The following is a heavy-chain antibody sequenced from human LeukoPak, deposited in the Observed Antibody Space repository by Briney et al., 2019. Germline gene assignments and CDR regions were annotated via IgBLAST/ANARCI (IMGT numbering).Heavy chain of an antibody. Sequence: GGSLRLSCAASGFTFSSYAMSWVRQAPGKGLECISGFSGSGGSTYYADSVKGRFTISRDNSKNTLYLQMNSLRAEDTAVYYCAELGITMIGGVWGKGTTVTISS. V-gene: IGHV3-23*01. CDR2: FSGSGGST. CDR1: GFTFSSYA. D-gene: IGHD3-10*02. CDR3: AELGITMIGGV. J-gene: IGHJ6*04.